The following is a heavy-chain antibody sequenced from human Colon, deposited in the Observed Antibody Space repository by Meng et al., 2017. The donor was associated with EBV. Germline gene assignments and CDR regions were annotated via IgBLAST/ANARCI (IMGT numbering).Heavy chain of an antibody. J-gene: IGHJ2*01. CDR1: GGSISSGDYL. D-gene: IGHD5-18*01. V-gene: IGHV4-30-4*01. Sequence: QLQEPGPALVKPFQTRSLICTGSGGSISSGDYLWSWIRQPPGKGLELIGHIYYSGSTSYNPSLKSRVTISVDTSNNQFSLKLSSVTAADTAVYYCARVGWRQWSFDLWGRGTLVTVSS. CDR3: ARVGWRQWSFDL. CDR2: IYYSGST.